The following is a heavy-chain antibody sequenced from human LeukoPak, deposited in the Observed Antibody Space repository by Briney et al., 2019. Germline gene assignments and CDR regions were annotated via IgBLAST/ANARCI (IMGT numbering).Heavy chain of an antibody. Sequence: KESGPTLVKPTQTLTLTCTFSGFSLSTSGVGVGWIRQPPGKALEWLALIYWDDDKRYSPSLKSRLTITKDTSRKQVVLTMTNMDPVDTATYYCAHRGIDGNSGYYPLYFHHWGQGTLVTVSS. CDR2: IYWDDDK. CDR1: GFSLSTSGVG. J-gene: IGHJ4*02. D-gene: IGHD3-22*01. V-gene: IGHV2-5*02. CDR3: AHRGIDGNSGYYPLYFHH.